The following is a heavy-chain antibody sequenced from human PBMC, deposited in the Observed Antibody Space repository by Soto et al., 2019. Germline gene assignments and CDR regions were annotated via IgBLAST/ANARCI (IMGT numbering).Heavy chain of an antibody. D-gene: IGHD6-19*01. J-gene: IGHJ6*02. Sequence: VASVKVSCKASGYTFTSYGISWVRQAPGQGLEWMGWISAYNGNTNYAQKLQGRVTMTTDTSTSTAYMELRSLRSDDTAVYYCARDRNSGWYGDYYYYGMDVWGQGTTVTVSS. CDR1: GYTFTSYG. CDR2: ISAYNGNT. V-gene: IGHV1-18*01. CDR3: ARDRNSGWYGDYYYYGMDV.